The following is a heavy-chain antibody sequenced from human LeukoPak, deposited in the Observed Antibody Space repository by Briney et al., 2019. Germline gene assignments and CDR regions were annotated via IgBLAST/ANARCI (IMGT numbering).Heavy chain of an antibody. D-gene: IGHD3-22*01. CDR1: GFTFSSYA. CDR2: ISGSGGST. CDR3: AKDPFPYYYDSSGYYNGFDY. V-gene: IGHV3-23*01. Sequence: GGSLRLSCAASGFTFSSYAMSWVRQAPGKGLEWVSAISGSGGSTYYADSVKGRFTISRDNSKNTLYLQMNSLRAEDTAVYYCAKDPFPYYYDSSGYYNGFDYWGQGTLVTVSS. J-gene: IGHJ4*02.